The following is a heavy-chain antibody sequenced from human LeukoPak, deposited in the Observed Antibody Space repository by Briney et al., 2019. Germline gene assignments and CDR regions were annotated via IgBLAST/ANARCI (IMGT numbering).Heavy chain of an antibody. V-gene: IGHV4-59*01. CDR2: IYYSGST. CDR1: GVSISGYF. J-gene: IGHJ4*02. Sequence: SETLSLTCTVSGVSISGYFWSWIRQPPEKGLEWIAYIYYSGSTDYSPSLKSRVTISVDTSKNQFSLKLSSVTAADTAVYYCARGRDGYNLGFDYWGQGTLVTVSS. D-gene: IGHD5-24*01. CDR3: ARGRDGYNLGFDY.